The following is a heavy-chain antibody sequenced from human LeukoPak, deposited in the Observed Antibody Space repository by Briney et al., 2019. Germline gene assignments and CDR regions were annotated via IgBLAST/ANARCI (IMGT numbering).Heavy chain of an antibody. CDR1: GFTFSSYG. Sequence: PGRSLRLSCAASGFTFSSYGMHWVRQAPGKGLEWVAVIWYDGSNKYYADSVKGRFTISRDNAKNSLYLQMNSLRAEDTAVYYCARDVSEYDAFDIWGQGTMVTVSS. V-gene: IGHV3-33*01. D-gene: IGHD3-3*01. J-gene: IGHJ3*02. CDR2: IWYDGSNK. CDR3: ARDVSEYDAFDI.